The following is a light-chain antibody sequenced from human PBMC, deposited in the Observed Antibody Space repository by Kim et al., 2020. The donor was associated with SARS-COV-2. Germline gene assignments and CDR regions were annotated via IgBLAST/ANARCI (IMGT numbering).Light chain of an antibody. CDR1: SLRSYY. Sequence: ALGRTARITGQGDSLRSYYASWYQQKPGQAPVLVIYGKNNRPSGIPDRFSGSSSGNTASLTITGAQAEDEADYYCNSRDSSGNNWVFGGGTQLTVL. CDR3: NSRDSSGNNWV. CDR2: GKN. V-gene: IGLV3-19*01. J-gene: IGLJ3*02.